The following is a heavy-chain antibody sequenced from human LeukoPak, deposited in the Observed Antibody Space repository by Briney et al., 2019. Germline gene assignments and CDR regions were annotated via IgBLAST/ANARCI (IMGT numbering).Heavy chain of an antibody. CDR1: GYPFIGYH. CDR2: MNPNSGNT. CDR3: ARVKWGPGDGYNP. Sequence: GASVKVSCKTSGYPFIGYHINWVRQATGQGLEWMGWMNPNSGNTGYAQKFQGRVTMTRNTSISTAYMELSSLRSEDTAVYYCARVKWGPGDGYNPWGQGTLVTVSS. J-gene: IGHJ4*02. V-gene: IGHV1-8*01. D-gene: IGHD5-24*01.